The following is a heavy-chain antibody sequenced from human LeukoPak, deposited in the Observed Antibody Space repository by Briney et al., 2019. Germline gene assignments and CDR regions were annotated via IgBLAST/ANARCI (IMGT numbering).Heavy chain of an antibody. CDR1: GYTFTSYG. D-gene: IGHD3-3*01. J-gene: IGHJ6*03. CDR2: ISAYNGNT. Sequence: ASVKVSCKASGYTFTSYGISWVRQAPGQGLEWMGWISAYNGNTNYAQKLQGRVTMTTDTSTSTAYMELRSLRSDDTAVYYCARVYYDFWSGYENSYYYYMDVWGKGTTVTVSS. CDR3: ARVYYDFWSGYENSYYYYMDV. V-gene: IGHV1-18*01.